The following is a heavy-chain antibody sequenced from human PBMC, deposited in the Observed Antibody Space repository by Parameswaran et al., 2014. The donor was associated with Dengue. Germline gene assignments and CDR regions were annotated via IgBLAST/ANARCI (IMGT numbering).Heavy chain of an antibody. CDR1: GFTFSNYW. D-gene: IGHD3-3*01. CDR2: VISDGTSA. V-gene: IGHV3-74*01. J-gene: IGHJ4*01. Sequence: GESLKISCAASGFTFSNYWMHWVRQPPGKGLEWVSRVISDGTSARYADSVQGRFTISRDNAKNTVSLHMNNLRAEDTGIYYCAKSIFGSSSPDYWGQGTLVTVSS. CDR3: AKSIFGSSSPDY.